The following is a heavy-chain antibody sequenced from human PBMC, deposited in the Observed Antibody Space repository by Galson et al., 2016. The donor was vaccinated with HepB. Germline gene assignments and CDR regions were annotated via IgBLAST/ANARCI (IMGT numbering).Heavy chain of an antibody. Sequence: SLRLSCAASGFTFSNYDMHWVRHSMGKGLEWVSGYVVAGNTYYADSVKGRFTISREDGENSLYLQRNSLRAGDTAVYHCARGLRAGYYWSFDVWGQGTTVTVSS. CDR2: YVVAGNT. J-gene: IGHJ6*02. CDR1: GFTFSNYD. CDR3: ARGLRAGYYWSFDV. V-gene: IGHV3-13*01. D-gene: IGHD1-26*01.